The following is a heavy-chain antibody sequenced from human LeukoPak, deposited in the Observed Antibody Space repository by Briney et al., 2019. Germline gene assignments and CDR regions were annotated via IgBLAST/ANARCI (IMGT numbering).Heavy chain of an antibody. CDR2: TRNKANSYTT. V-gene: IGHV3-72*01. J-gene: IGHJ6*02. CDR3: VRAKRLTGNGVYGMYV. CDR1: GSILSDHY. D-gene: IGHD1-20*01. Sequence: PGGSQRFSCAASGSILSDHYMDWVRQAPGKGLEWVGRTRNKANSYTTEYAASVQGRFTISRDDSENSLYLQMNTLETEDTAVYYCVRAKRLTGNGVYGMYVWGQASTVAVSS.